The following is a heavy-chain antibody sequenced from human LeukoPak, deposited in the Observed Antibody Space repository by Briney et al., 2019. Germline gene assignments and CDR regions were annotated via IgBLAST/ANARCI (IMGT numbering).Heavy chain of an antibody. V-gene: IGHV4-61*05. CDR3: ATTGYRGFDI. CDR1: GGSISSSSYY. CDR2: ISYSGST. Sequence: PSETLSLTCTVSGGSISSSSYYWGWIRQPPGKGLEWIGYISYSGSTNYNPSLKSRVTISVETSKNQFSLKLSSVTAADTAVYYCATTGYRGFDIWGQGTMVTVSS. D-gene: IGHD5-18*01. J-gene: IGHJ3*02.